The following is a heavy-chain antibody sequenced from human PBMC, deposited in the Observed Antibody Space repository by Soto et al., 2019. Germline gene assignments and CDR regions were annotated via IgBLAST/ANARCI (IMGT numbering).Heavy chain of an antibody. CDR2: ITGGSII. J-gene: IGHJ4*02. CDR1: GFTFSDYY. V-gene: IGHV3-11*01. Sequence: QVQLVESGGGLVEPGGSLRLSCAASGFTFSDYYMSWIRQAPGKGLEWVSSITGGSIIYYADSVKGRFTISRDNAKNSLYLQMNSLRAEATAVYYCARNGEYVSIAYWGQGTLVTVSS. D-gene: IGHD3-16*01. CDR3: ARNGEYVSIAY.